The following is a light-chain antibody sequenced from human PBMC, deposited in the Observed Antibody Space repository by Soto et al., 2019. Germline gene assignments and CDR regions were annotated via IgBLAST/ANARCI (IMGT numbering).Light chain of an antibody. CDR2: WAS. Sequence: DIVMTQPPDSLAVSLGERATINCKSSQTVFYSSNNKNYLAWYQQKPGQPPKLLIYWASARDSGVPDRFSGSGSGTDFTLTISSLQAEDVAIYYCQQYYGTPVTFGQGTKVEIK. CDR3: QQYYGTPVT. J-gene: IGKJ1*01. V-gene: IGKV4-1*01. CDR1: QTVFYSSNNKNY.